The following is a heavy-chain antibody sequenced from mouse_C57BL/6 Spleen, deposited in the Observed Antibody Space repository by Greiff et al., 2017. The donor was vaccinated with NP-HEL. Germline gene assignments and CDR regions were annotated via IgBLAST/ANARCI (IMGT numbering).Heavy chain of an antibody. Sequence: VQLQQPGAELVKPGASVKLSCKASGYTFTSYWMQWVKQRPGQGLEWIGEIDPSDSYTNYNQKFKGKATLTVDTSSSTAYMQLSSLTSEDSAVYYCARYYYGSSPHWYFDVWGTGTTVTVSS. D-gene: IGHD1-1*01. V-gene: IGHV1-50*01. CDR3: ARYYYGSSPHWYFDV. J-gene: IGHJ1*03. CDR1: GYTFTSYW. CDR2: IDPSDSYT.